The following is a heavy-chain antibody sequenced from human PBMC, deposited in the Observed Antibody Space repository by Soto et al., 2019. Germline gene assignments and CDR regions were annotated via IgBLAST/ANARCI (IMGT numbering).Heavy chain of an antibody. CDR2: IYYSGST. CDR1: GGSISSGDYY. V-gene: IGHV4-30-4*01. D-gene: IGHD3-22*01. J-gene: IGHJ4*02. Sequence: SETLSLTCTVSGGSISSGDYYWSWIRQPPGKGLEWIGYIYYSGSTYYNPSLKSRVTISVDTSKNQFSLKLSSVTAADTAVYYCASQSSGYPFDYWGQGTLVTVSS. CDR3: ASQSSGYPFDY.